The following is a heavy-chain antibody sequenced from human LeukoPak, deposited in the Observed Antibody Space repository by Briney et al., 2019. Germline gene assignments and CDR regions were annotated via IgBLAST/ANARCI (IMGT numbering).Heavy chain of an antibody. V-gene: IGHV3-7*01. J-gene: IGHJ4*02. Sequence: GGSLRLSCAASGSTFSSYWMSWVRQAPGKGLEWVANIKQDGSEKYYVDSVKGRFTISRDNAKNSLYLQMNSLRAEDTAVYYCARWESPAAGTNFDYWGQGTLVTVSS. D-gene: IGHD6-13*01. CDR2: IKQDGSEK. CDR3: ARWESPAAGTNFDY. CDR1: GSTFSSYW.